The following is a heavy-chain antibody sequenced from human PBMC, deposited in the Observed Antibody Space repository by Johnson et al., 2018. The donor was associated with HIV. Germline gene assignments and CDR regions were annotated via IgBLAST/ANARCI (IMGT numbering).Heavy chain of an antibody. CDR2: ISYDGSNK. J-gene: IGHJ3*02. CDR1: GFTFDDYG. CDR3: ARERAMVRGVPDAFDI. D-gene: IGHD3-10*01. V-gene: IGHV3-30*03. Sequence: VQLVESGGGVVRPGGSLRLSCAASGFTFDDYGMSWVRQAPGKGLEWVAVISYDGSNKYYADSVKGRFTISRDNSKNTLYLQMNSLRAEDTAVYYFARERAMVRGVPDAFDIWGQGTMVTVSS.